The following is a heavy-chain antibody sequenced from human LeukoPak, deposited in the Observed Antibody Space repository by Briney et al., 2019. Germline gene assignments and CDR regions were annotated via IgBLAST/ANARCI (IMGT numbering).Heavy chain of an antibody. CDR2: ISSSGSTI. V-gene: IGHV3-11*04. D-gene: IGHD1-26*01. CDR1: GFTFSDYY. Sequence: GGSLRLSCAASGFTFSDYYMSWIRQAPGKGLEWVSYISSSGSTIYYADSVKGRFTISRDNAKNSLYLQMNSLRAEDTAAYYCARSVVRSPGAFDIWGQGTMVTVSS. CDR3: ARSVVRSPGAFDI. J-gene: IGHJ3*02.